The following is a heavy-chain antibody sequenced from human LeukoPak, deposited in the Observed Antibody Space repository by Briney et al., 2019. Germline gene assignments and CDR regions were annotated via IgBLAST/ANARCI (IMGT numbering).Heavy chain of an antibody. J-gene: IGHJ4*02. D-gene: IGHD6-13*01. Sequence: PGGSLRLSCAASGFTVSSNYMSWVRQAPGKGLEWVSVIYSGGSTYYADSVKGRFTISRDNSKNTLYLQMNSLRAEDTAVYYCARDSTAAAGLHYWGQGTLVTVSS. CDR2: IYSGGST. CDR3: ARDSTAAAGLHY. CDR1: GFTVSSNY. V-gene: IGHV3-53*01.